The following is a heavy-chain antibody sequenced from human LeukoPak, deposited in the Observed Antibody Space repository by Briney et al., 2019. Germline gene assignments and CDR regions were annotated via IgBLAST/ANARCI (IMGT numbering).Heavy chain of an antibody. CDR3: AKDDYQDYFDY. V-gene: IGHV3-23*01. J-gene: IGHJ4*02. CDR1: GFTFSSYA. Sequence: GSLRLSCAASGFTFSSYAMSWVRQAPGKGLEWVSAISGSGGGTYYADSVKGRFTIPRDNSKNTLYLQMNSLRAEDTAVYYCAKDDYQDYFDYWGQGTLVTVSS. D-gene: IGHD5-12*01. CDR2: ISGSGGGT.